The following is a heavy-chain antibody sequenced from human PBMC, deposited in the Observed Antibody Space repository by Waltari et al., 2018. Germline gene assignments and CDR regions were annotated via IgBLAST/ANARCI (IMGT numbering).Heavy chain of an antibody. CDR2: ISGSGGST. CDR1: GFTFSSYA. V-gene: IGHV3-23*04. Sequence: EVPLVESGGGLVQPGGSLRLSCAASGFTFSSYAMSWVRQAPGKGLVWVSAISGSGGSTYYADSVKGRFTISRDNSKNTLYLQMNSLRAEDTAVYYCAKDPGYSSSLDYWGQGTLVTVSS. CDR3: AKDPGYSSSLDY. D-gene: IGHD6-6*01. J-gene: IGHJ4*02.